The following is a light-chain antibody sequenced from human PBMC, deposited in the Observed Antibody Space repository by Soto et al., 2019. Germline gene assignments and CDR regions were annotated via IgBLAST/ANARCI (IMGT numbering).Light chain of an antibody. Sequence: QSVLTQPASVSGSPGQSITISCTGTSSDIGLYKYVSWYQQHPGKAPKIILFDVSSRPSGISNRYSGSKPHNTASLTISGRQTEDEADYYCWSYAGGSPSHDVFGTGTTLTVL. V-gene: IGLV2-14*01. CDR2: DVS. CDR1: SSDIGLYKY. CDR3: WSYAGGSPSHDV. J-gene: IGLJ1*01.